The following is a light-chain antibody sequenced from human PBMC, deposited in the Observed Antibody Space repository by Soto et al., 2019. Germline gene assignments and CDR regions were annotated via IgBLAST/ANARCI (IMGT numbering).Light chain of an antibody. CDR2: DAS. J-gene: IGKJ1*01. CDR1: RSISDW. Sequence: DIHMTQSPSILSPAVGDRVTITRRASRSISDWLAWYQQKPGKAPELLIFDASNLKSGVSSRFSGSGSGTEFTLTISRLQPDDVATYYCLQYSSHSWTFGQGTKVDIK. V-gene: IGKV1-5*01. CDR3: LQYSSHSWT.